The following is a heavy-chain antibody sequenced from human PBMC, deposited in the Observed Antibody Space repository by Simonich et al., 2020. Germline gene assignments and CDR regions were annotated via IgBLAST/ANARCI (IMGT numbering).Heavy chain of an antibody. V-gene: IGHV3-21*01. CDR3: ARDTSDYGSGSYYFDY. CDR2: ISSSNSYI. D-gene: IGHD3-10*01. CDR1: GFTFSSYS. Sequence: GGGLVKPGGSLRLSCAASGFTFSSYSMNWVRRAPGKGLEWVSSISSSNSYIYYADSVNCRFTISRDNAKNSLYRQMNSLRAEDTAVYYCARDTSDYGSGSYYFDYWGQGTLVTVSS. J-gene: IGHJ4*02.